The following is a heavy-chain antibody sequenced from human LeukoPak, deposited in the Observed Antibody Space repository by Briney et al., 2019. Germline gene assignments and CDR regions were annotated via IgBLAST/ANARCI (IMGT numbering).Heavy chain of an antibody. CDR1: GGSISSSNW. CDR2: IYHSGST. Sequence: SETLSLTCAVSGGSISSSNWWSWVRQPPGKGLEWIGEIYHSGSTNYNPSLKSRVTISVDKPKNQFSLKLSSVTAADTAVYYCARVNSSGWYVRWFDPWGQGTLVTVSS. CDR3: ARVNSSGWYVRWFDP. J-gene: IGHJ5*02. V-gene: IGHV4-4*02. D-gene: IGHD6-19*01.